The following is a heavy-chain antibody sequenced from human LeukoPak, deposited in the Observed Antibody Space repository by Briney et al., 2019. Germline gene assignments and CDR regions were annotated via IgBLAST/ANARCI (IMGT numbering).Heavy chain of an antibody. Sequence: PGGSLRLSCAASGFTFSSYWMHWVRHAPGKGLVWVSRINSDGSSTSYADSVKGRFTISRDNSKNTLYLQMNSLRAEDTAVYYCAKDLLDARHYYYYYMDVWGKGTTVTISS. CDR2: INSDGSST. D-gene: IGHD3-9*01. CDR3: AKDLLDARHYYYYYMDV. CDR1: GFTFSSYW. J-gene: IGHJ6*03. V-gene: IGHV3-74*01.